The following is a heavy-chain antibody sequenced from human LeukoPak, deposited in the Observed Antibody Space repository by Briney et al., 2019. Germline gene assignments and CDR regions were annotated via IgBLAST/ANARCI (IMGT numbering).Heavy chain of an antibody. J-gene: IGHJ4*02. CDR3: ARAPGGDYYGGLDY. CDR1: GFTVSSNY. D-gene: IGHD4-23*01. V-gene: IGHV3-66*01. Sequence: PGGPLRLSCAASGFTVSSNYMTWVRQAPGKGLEWVSVIYSGGNTYYADSVKGRFTISRDNSKNTLYLQMNSLRAEDTAVYYCARAPGGDYYGGLDYWGQGTLVTVSS. CDR2: IYSGGNT.